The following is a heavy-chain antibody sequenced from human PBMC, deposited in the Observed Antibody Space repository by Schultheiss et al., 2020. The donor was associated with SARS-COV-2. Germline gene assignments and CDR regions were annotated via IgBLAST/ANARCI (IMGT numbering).Heavy chain of an antibody. Sequence: GGSLRLSCAASGFTFSSYAMHWVRQAPGKGLEWVSSISPSGINTQYADSVKGRFTLSRDNSKNTVYLQMNSLRAEDTAVYYCARGRGWYCSSTSCYAWDWYFDLWGRGTLVTVSS. J-gene: IGHJ2*01. D-gene: IGHD2-2*01. CDR1: GFTFSSYA. CDR2: ISPSGINT. CDR3: ARGRGWYCSSTSCYAWDWYFDL. V-gene: IGHV3-NL1*01.